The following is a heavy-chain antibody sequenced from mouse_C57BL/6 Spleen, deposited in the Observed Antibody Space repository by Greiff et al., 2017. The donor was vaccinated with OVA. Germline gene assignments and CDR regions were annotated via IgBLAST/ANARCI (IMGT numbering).Heavy chain of an antibody. D-gene: IGHD2-3*01. J-gene: IGHJ2*01. V-gene: IGHV1-82*01. CDR3: ARYDGYYFDY. CDR1: GYAFSSSW. CDR2: IHPGDGDT. Sequence: QVQLQQSGPELVKPGASVKISCKASGYAFSSSWMNWVKQRPGKGLEWIGRIHPGDGDTNYNGKFKGKATLTADKSSSTAYMQLSSLTSEDSAVYFCARYDGYYFDYWGQGTTLTVSS.